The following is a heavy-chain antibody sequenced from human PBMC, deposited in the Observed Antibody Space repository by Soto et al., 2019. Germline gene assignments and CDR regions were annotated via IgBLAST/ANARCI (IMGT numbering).Heavy chain of an antibody. CDR2: ISAYNGNT. CDR3: ARAGRRGGVQQTNWFDT. Sequence: ASVKVSCKASGYTFTSYGISWVRQAPGQGLEWMGWISAYNGNTNYAQKLQGRVTMTTDTSTSTAYMELRSLRSDDTAVYYCARAGRRGGVQQTNWFDTWGQGNLVTVSS. D-gene: IGHD6-13*01. J-gene: IGHJ5*02. V-gene: IGHV1-18*01. CDR1: GYTFTSYG.